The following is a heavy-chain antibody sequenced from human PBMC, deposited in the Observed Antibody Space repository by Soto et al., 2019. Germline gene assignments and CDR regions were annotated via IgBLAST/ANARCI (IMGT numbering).Heavy chain of an antibody. CDR1: GYSFTNYW. V-gene: IGHV5-51*01. CDR2: INPADSDT. Sequence: GESLKISCKGSGYSFTNYWIGWVRQIPGKGLEWMGIINPADSDTRYSPSFQGQVTVSVDKSISTAYLHRGSLKASDTAMYYCVRPDRTGYYSHWGQGTPVTVSS. D-gene: IGHD3-9*01. J-gene: IGHJ4*02. CDR3: VRPDRTGYYSH.